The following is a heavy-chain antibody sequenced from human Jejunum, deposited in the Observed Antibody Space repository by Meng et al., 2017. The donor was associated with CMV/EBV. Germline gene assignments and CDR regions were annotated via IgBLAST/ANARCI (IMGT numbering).Heavy chain of an antibody. Sequence: MHCVRQAPGKGLEWVAVISSDGTHKHYADSVQGRFTISRDNSKKTLDLQMNSLRPEDTAVYYCASDLSSVVVPGALNYYYYGMDVWGQGTTVTVSS. CDR3: ASDLSSVVVPGALNYYYYGMDV. D-gene: IGHD2-2*01. CDR2: ISSDGTHK. J-gene: IGHJ6*02. V-gene: IGHV3-30-3*01.